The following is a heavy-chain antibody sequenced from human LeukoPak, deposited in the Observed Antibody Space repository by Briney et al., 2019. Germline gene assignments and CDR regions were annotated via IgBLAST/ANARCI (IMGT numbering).Heavy chain of an antibody. J-gene: IGHJ4*02. CDR1: EFTLSSNW. D-gene: IGHD5-12*01. V-gene: IGHV3-7*01. CDR3: ARWGQTSGYYYVDN. CDR2: INQDGSVK. Sequence: RGSLRLSCGASEFTLSSNWMTWVRQAPGRGLEWVASINQDGSVKYYVDPVKGRFTISRDNARNSLSLQMNSLGVEDTAVYFCARWGQTSGYYYVDNWGQGTLVTVSS.